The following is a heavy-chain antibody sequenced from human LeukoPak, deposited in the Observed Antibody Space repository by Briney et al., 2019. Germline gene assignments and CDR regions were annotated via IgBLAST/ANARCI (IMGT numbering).Heavy chain of an antibody. CDR3: AKAPVTTCRGAFCYPFDY. V-gene: IGHV3-23*01. J-gene: IGHJ4*02. CDR2: MSSSDDGR. Sequence: GGSLRLSCATSGFSFSSYAMSWVRQAPGKGLEWVSAMSSSDDGRYYAASVRGRCTISRDTSRSTLYLQMNSLRAEDAAVYYCAKAPVTTCRGAFCYPFDYWGLGTLVTVSS. CDR1: GFSFSSYA. D-gene: IGHD2-15*01.